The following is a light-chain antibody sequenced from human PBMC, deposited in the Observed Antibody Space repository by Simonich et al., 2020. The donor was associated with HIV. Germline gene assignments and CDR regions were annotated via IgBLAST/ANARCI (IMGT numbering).Light chain of an antibody. CDR2: DAS. J-gene: IGKJ5*01. Sequence: EVVLTQSPATLSLSPGERATLSCRASQSVSSYLAWYQQKPGQAPRLLIYDASKRAPGIPARFSGSGSGTDFTLTISSLQPEDFAVYYCQQYNNWPPIAFGQGTRLEIK. CDR1: QSVSSY. V-gene: IGKV3-11*01. CDR3: QQYNNWPPIA.